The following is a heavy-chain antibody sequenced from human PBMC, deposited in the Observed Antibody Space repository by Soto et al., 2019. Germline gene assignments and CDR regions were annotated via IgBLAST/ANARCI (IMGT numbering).Heavy chain of an antibody. Sequence: PSETLSLTCTVSGDSISRYYWSWIRQPPGKGLEWIGYIYDNGSTRYNPSLKSRVTISADTSKNQFSLKLSSATAADTAVYYCARATTYSYGSESPYYFYVLDVWGQGTKVTV. J-gene: IGHJ6*02. D-gene: IGHD3-10*01. V-gene: IGHV4-59*01. CDR1: GDSISRYY. CDR2: IYDNGST. CDR3: ARATTYSYGSESPYYFYVLDV.